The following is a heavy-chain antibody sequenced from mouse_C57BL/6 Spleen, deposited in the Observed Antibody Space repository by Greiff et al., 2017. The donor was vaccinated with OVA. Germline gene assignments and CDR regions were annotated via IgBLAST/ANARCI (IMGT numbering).Heavy chain of an antibody. J-gene: IGHJ2*01. CDR3: ARGRESFDY. CDR1: GYTFTSYW. Sequence: QVQLQQPGAELVMPGASVKLSCKASGYTFTSYWMLWVKQRPGQGLEWIGEIDPSDSYTNYNQKFKGKSTLTVDKSSSTAYMQLSSLTSEDSAVYYCARGRESFDYWGQGTTLTVSS. V-gene: IGHV1-69*01. CDR2: IDPSDSYT.